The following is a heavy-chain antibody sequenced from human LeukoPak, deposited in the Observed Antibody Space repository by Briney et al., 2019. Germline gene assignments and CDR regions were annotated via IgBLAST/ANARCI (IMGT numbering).Heavy chain of an antibody. CDR3: STDPRLLIY. CDR1: GFTFSSYS. V-gene: IGHV3-21*05. J-gene: IGHJ4*01. Sequence: GGSLRLSCAASGFTFSSYSMTWIRQTPGKGLEWLAYISGSGSDMYYADSVKGRFTISRDNAKNSLYLQMNSLRPDDTALYYCSTDPRLLIYWGHGTLVTVSS. CDR2: ISGSGSDM. D-gene: IGHD2-8*01.